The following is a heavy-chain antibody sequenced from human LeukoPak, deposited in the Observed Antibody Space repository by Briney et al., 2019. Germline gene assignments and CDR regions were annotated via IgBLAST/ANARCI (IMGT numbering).Heavy chain of an antibody. J-gene: IGHJ4*02. V-gene: IGHV1-2*02. D-gene: IGHD5-18*01. CDR3: ARGSDHTAMIKDF. Sequence: PSVKVSCKASGYTFTGWYIHWVRQAPGQGLEWMGWINPYSADTNYAQKFQGRVTMTRDTSISIAYMELSRLRSDDTAVYYCARGSDHTAMIKDFWGQGTLVTVSS. CDR2: INPYSADT. CDR1: GYTFTGWY.